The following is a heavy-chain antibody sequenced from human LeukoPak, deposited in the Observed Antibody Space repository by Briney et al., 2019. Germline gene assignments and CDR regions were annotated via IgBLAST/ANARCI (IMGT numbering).Heavy chain of an antibody. CDR2: IYYSGST. CDR3: ARGGGIAAAVNWYFDL. CDR1: GGSISSYY. D-gene: IGHD6-13*01. J-gene: IGHJ2*01. Sequence: PSETLSLTCTVSGGSISSYYWSWIRQPPGKGLEWIGYIYYSGSTNYSPSLKSRVTISLDTSKNQFSLKLSSVTAADTAVYYCARGGGIAAAVNWYFDLWGRGTLVTVSS. V-gene: IGHV4-59*01.